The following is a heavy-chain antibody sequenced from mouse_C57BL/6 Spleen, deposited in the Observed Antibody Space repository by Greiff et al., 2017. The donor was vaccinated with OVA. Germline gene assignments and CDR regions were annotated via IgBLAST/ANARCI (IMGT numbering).Heavy chain of an antibody. V-gene: IGHV2-2*01. CDR3: ARNRYYYAMDY. Sequence: QVQLQQSGPGLVQPSQSLSITCTASGFSLTSYGVHWVRQSPGKGLEWLGVIWRGGSTDYNAAVISRLSSSKDSSKSQVFFKMNSLQADDTAIYYCARNRYYYAMDYWGQGTSVTVSS. J-gene: IGHJ4*01. CDR1: GFSLTSYG. CDR2: IWRGGST.